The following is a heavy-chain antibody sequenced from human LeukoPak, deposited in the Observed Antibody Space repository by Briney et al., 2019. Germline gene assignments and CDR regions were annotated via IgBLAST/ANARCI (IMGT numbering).Heavy chain of an antibody. CDR3: ARGFYRSFVDY. J-gene: IGHJ4*02. Sequence: PGGSLRLSCAASGFTFSSYWMHWVRQAPGKGLVWVSRINRDGSSTSYADSVKGRFTISRDNAKNTLYLQMNSLRAGDTAVYYCARGFYRSFVDYWGQGTLVTVSS. D-gene: IGHD2-15*01. V-gene: IGHV3-74*01. CDR2: INRDGSST. CDR1: GFTFSSYW.